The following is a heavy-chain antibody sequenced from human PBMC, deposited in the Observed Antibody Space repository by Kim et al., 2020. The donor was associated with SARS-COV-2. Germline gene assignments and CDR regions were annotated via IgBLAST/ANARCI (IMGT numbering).Heavy chain of an antibody. V-gene: IGHV4-4*02. CDR1: GGSISSSNW. Sequence: SETLSLTCAVSGGSISSSNWWSWVRQPPGKGLEWIGEIYHSGSTNYNPSLKSRVTISVDKSKNQFSLKLSSVTAADTAVYYCARVGSSSWYGAFDYWGQGTPVTVSS. CDR2: IYHSGST. D-gene: IGHD6-13*01. J-gene: IGHJ4*02. CDR3: ARVGSSSWYGAFDY.